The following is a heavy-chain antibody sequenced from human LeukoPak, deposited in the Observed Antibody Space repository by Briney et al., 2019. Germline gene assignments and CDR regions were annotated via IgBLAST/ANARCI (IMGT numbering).Heavy chain of an antibody. CDR3: ASPSPDIVATTPYCSGGSCQETYYYGMDV. J-gene: IGHJ6*02. Sequence: GASVKVSCKASGGTFSSYAISWVRQAPGQGLEWMGRIIPILGIANYAQKFQGRVTITADKSTSTAYMELSSLRSEDTAVYYCASPSPDIVATTPYCSGGSCQETYYYGMDVWGQGTTVTVSS. D-gene: IGHD2-15*01. V-gene: IGHV1-69*04. CDR2: IIPILGIA. CDR1: GGTFSSYA.